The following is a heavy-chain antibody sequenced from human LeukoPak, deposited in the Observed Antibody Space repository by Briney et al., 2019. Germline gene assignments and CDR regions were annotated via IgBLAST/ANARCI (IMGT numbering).Heavy chain of an antibody. J-gene: IGHJ3*02. CDR1: GISLSTSGMR. V-gene: IGHV2-70*04. CDR2: IDWDDDK. CDR3: TRIGFFYDSSGYSGAFDI. D-gene: IGHD3-22*01. Sequence: SGPTLVNPTQTLTLTLTFSGISLSTSGMRVSWIHQPPGKALEWPARIDWDDDKFYSTSLKTRLTISKDTSKNQVVLTMTNMDPVDTATYYCTRIGFFYDSSGYSGAFDIWGQGTMVIVSS.